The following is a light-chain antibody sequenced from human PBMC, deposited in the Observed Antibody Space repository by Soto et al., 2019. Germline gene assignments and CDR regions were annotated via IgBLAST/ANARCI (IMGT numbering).Light chain of an antibody. V-gene: IGLV2-14*01. CDR3: SSYTSSSTP. Sequence: QSALTQPASVSGSPGQSITISCTGTSSDVGGYNYVSWCQQHPGKAPKLMIYDVSNRPSGVSNRFSGSKSGNTASLTISGLQAEDEADYYCSSYTSSSTPFGTETKLTVL. J-gene: IGLJ1*01. CDR1: SSDVGGYNY. CDR2: DVS.